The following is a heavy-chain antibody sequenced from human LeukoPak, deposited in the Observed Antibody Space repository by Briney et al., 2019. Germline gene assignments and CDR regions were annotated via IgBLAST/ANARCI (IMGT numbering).Heavy chain of an antibody. CDR2: TYYRSKWNN. J-gene: IGHJ4*02. Sequence: SQTLSLTCAISGDSVASKSAAWNWIRKSPSRGLEWLGRTYYRSKWNNDYAVSVRGRITINPDTSKNQFSLLLNSVTPEDTAVYYCARDLRYAFDYWGQGTLVTVSS. D-gene: IGHD2-8*01. CDR1: GDSVASKSAA. CDR3: ARDLRYAFDY. V-gene: IGHV6-1*01.